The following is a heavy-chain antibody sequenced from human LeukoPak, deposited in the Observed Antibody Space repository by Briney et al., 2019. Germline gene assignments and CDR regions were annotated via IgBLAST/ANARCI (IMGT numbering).Heavy chain of an antibody. J-gene: IGHJ6*02. CDR3: ARRGTNSLNYYYYGMDV. CDR2: MNTDSGNT. V-gene: IGHV1-8*01. CDR1: GYTFTSYD. Sequence: ASVTVSCTASGYTFTSYDINWVRQAPGQGLEWMGWMNTDSGNTGYAQKFQGRVTMTRNTSVTTAYLELNSLTSEETAVYYCARRGTNSLNYYYYGMDVWGQGATVTVSS. D-gene: IGHD4-23*01.